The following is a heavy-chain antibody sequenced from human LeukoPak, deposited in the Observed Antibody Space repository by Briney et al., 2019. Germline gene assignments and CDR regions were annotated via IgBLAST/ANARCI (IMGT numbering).Heavy chain of an antibody. D-gene: IGHD5-12*01. CDR3: AREGRVSGYDFDC. Sequence: GGSLRLSCAASGFTFSSYWVHWVRQAAGSGMVWFSRINSDGSSITYADSVKGRFTISRDNAKNTLYLQMNSLRVEDTAVYYCAREGRVSGYDFDCWGQGTLATVSS. J-gene: IGHJ4*02. CDR1: GFTFSSYW. V-gene: IGHV3-74*03. CDR2: INSDGSSI.